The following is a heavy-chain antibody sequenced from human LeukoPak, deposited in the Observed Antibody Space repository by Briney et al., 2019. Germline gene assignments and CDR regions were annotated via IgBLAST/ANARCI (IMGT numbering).Heavy chain of an antibody. D-gene: IGHD2-2*01. Sequence: TSETLSLTCTVSGGSISSYYWSWIRQPPGKGLEWIGYIYYSGSTNYNPSLKSRVTISVDTSKNQFSLKLSSVTAADTAVYYCARDPRIVVVPAAPYFDYWGQGTLVTVSS. CDR1: GGSISSYY. J-gene: IGHJ4*02. V-gene: IGHV4-59*01. CDR2: IYYSGST. CDR3: ARDPRIVVVPAAPYFDY.